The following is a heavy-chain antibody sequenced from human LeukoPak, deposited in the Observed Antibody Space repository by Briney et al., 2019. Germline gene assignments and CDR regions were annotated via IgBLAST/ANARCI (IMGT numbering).Heavy chain of an antibody. CDR1: GYTLTELS. Sequence: ASVKVSCKVSGYTLTELSMHWVRQAPGKGLEWMGGFDPEDGETIYAQKFQGRVTVTEDTSTDTAYMELSSLRSEDTAVYYCATGGKYYDFWSGSNWGQGTLVTVSS. V-gene: IGHV1-24*01. CDR3: ATGGKYYDFWSGSN. D-gene: IGHD3-3*01. CDR2: FDPEDGET. J-gene: IGHJ4*02.